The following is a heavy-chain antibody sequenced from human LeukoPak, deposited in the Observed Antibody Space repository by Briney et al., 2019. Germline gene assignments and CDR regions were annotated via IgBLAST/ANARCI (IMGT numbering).Heavy chain of an antibody. V-gene: IGHV4-34*01. Sequence: PSETLSLTCAVYGGSFSGYYWSWIRQPPGKGLERIGEINHSGSTNYNPSLKSRVTISVDTSKNQFSLKLSSVTAADTAVYYCARSVATTTRADYWGQGTLVTVSS. CDR3: ARSVATTTRADY. CDR2: INHSGST. J-gene: IGHJ4*02. D-gene: IGHD5-12*01. CDR1: GGSFSGYY.